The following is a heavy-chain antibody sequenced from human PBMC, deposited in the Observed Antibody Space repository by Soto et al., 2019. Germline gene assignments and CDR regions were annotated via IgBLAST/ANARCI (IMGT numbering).Heavy chain of an antibody. V-gene: IGHV3-48*03. J-gene: IGHJ4*02. CDR2: ISGSKNNI. CDR3: ASERLCGADCYFFDN. CDR1: GFTLRNYE. D-gene: IGHD2-21*02. Sequence: EVQLVETGGGSVQPGGSLRLSCAASGFTLRNYEMNWVRQAPGKGLEWISKISGSKNNIYYADSVRGRFTISRDNAKNSLYLQMNSLRAEDTAIYYCASERLCGADCYFFDNWGQGTQVTVSS.